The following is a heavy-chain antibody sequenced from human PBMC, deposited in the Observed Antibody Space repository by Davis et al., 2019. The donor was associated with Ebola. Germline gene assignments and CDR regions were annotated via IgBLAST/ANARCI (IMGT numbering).Heavy chain of an antibody. D-gene: IGHD6-6*01. Sequence: SSVPVSCLASLGTFRSSAIIWVRQAPGQGLEWMGGIIPILGIANYAQKFQGRVTITADESTSTAYMELSSLRSEDTAVYYCASGLVRGESYWYFDLWGRGTLVTVSS. V-gene: IGHV1-69*10. CDR1: LGTFRSSA. CDR2: IIPILGIA. J-gene: IGHJ2*01. CDR3: ASGLVRGESYWYFDL.